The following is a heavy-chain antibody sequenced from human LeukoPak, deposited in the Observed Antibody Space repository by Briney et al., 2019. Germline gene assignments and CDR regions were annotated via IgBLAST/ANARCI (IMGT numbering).Heavy chain of an antibody. J-gene: IGHJ3*01. V-gene: IGHV3-9*01. Sequence: GTSLRLSCAASGFTFVDYAMHWVRQIPGKGLEWVSGIDWNSSHMVYADSVKDRFTISRDNAKNSLYLQMSSLSAEDRALYYCAKDRSSTLDDAFDFWGQGTMVTVSS. CDR1: GFTFVDYA. D-gene: IGHD6-13*01. CDR3: AKDRSSTLDDAFDF. CDR2: IDWNSSHM.